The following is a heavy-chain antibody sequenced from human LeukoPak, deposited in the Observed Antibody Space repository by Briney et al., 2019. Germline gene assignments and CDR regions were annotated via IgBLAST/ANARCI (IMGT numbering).Heavy chain of an antibody. D-gene: IGHD3-3*01. CDR2: IGTSSSTI. V-gene: IGHV3-48*04. Sequence: GGSLRLSCAASGFSFPSHSFHWVRQSPGKGLEWVAYIGTSSSTIYQAKSVKGRFSISRDNAKNSLFLQMDSLRVEDTAVYYCARDRGTFGVVDSWGQGTLVAVSA. CDR1: GFSFPSHS. J-gene: IGHJ4*02. CDR3: ARDRGTFGVVDS.